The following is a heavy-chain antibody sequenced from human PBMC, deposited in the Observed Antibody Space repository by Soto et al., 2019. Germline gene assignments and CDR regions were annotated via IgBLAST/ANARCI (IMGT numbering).Heavy chain of an antibody. J-gene: IGHJ3*02. CDR2: INPNSGGT. CDR1: GYTFTGYY. Sequence: ASVKVSCKASGYTFTGYYMHWVRQAPGQGLEWMGWINPNSGGTNYAQKFQGWVTMTRDTSISTAYMELSRLRSDDTAVYYCARSFVSSSTRVPFAIWGQGTMVTGSS. V-gene: IGHV1-2*04. D-gene: IGHD6-13*01. CDR3: ARSFVSSSTRVPFAI.